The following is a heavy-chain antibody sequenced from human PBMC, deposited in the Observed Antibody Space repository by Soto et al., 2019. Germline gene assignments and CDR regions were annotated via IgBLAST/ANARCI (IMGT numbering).Heavy chain of an antibody. CDR2: ISSSSSTI. CDR3: ARNDLGGWYYFDY. D-gene: IGHD6-19*01. V-gene: IGHV3-48*01. CDR1: GFTFSSYS. J-gene: IGHJ4*02. Sequence: EVQLVESGGGLVQPGGSLRLSCAASGFTFSSYSMNWVRQAPGKGLEGVSYISSSSSTIYYADSVKGRFTISRDNAKHPLHLQIDSLRAEDTAVYYCARNDLGGWYYFDYWGQGTLVTVSS.